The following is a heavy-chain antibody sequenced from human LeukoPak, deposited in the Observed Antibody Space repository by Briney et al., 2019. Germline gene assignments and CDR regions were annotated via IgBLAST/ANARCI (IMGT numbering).Heavy chain of an antibody. V-gene: IGHV3-30*02. J-gene: IGHJ4*02. D-gene: IGHD1-1*01. Sequence: GGSLRLSCAASGFTFSSYGMHWVRQAPGKGLEWVAFIRYDGSNKYYADSVKGRFTISRDNSKNALYLQMNSLRAEDTAVYYCAKVPWNDVLPDYWGQGTLVTVSS. CDR1: GFTFSSYG. CDR3: AKVPWNDVLPDY. CDR2: IRYDGSNK.